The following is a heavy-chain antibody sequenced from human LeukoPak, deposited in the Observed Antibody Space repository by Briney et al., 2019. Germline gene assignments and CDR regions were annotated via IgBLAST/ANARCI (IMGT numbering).Heavy chain of an antibody. J-gene: IGHJ4*02. D-gene: IGHD3-10*01. V-gene: IGHV1-2*02. CDR1: GYTFTGYY. Sequence: ASVKVSCKAFGYTFTGYYMHWVRQAPGQGLGWMGWINPNSGGTNYAQKFQGRVTMTRDTSISTAYMELSRLRSHDTAVYYCARVTMVRGALLRLGYWGQGTLVTVSS. CDR3: ARVTMVRGALLRLGY. CDR2: INPNSGGT.